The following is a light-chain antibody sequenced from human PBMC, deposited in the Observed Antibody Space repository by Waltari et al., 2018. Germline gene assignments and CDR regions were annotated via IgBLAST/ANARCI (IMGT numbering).Light chain of an antibody. CDR2: EDT. CDR3: QAWESSTADVV. Sequence: SYELTQPPSVSVSPGQTATITCSGDRLGTKYTYWYQQNTGQSPLLVMYEDTKRPPGIPERFSGSNSGNTATLTISGTHGLDEADYYCQAWESSTADVVFGGGTKLTVL. J-gene: IGLJ2*01. V-gene: IGLV3-1*01. CDR1: RLGTKY.